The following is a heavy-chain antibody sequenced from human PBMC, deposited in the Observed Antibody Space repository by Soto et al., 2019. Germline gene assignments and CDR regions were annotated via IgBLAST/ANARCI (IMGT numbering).Heavy chain of an antibody. CDR3: ARDRRIVVVPAAMGYYGMDV. CDR2: ISSSSSTI. V-gene: IGHV3-48*01. D-gene: IGHD2-2*01. J-gene: IGHJ6*02. CDR1: GFTFSSYS. Sequence: GSLRLSCAASGFTFSSYSMNWVRQAPGKGLEWVSYISSSSSTIYYADSVKGRFTISRDNAKNSLYLQMNSLRAEDTAVYYCARDRRIVVVPAAMGYYGMDVWGQGTTVTVSS.